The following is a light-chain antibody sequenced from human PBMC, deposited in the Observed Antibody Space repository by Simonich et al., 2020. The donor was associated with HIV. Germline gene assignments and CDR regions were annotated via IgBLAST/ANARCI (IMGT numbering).Light chain of an antibody. Sequence: EIVLTQSPGTLSLSPGERATLSCRASQRVSNYLAWYQQKPGQAPRLLIYDASNRATGIPARFSGSGSGTDFTLTISRLEPEDFAVYYCQQRINWPPGYTFGQGTKLEIK. CDR2: DAS. J-gene: IGKJ2*01. CDR1: QRVSNY. CDR3: QQRINWPPGYT. V-gene: IGKV3-11*01.